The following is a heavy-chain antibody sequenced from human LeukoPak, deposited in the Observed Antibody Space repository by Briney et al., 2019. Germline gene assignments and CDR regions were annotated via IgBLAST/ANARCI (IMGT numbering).Heavy chain of an antibody. CDR1: GFTFNSRV. D-gene: IGHD3-22*01. V-gene: IGHV3-23*01. CDR2: ISGSGDTS. CDR3: AKDRPTNYYDSSGYYYDY. Sequence: GGSLRLSCVTAGFTFNSRVMSWVRQAPGKGLEWVSTISGSGDTSSHADSVKGRFTISRDNPKNTLYLEMNSLRAEDTAVYYCAKDRPTNYYDSSGYYYDYWGQGTLVTVSS. J-gene: IGHJ4*02.